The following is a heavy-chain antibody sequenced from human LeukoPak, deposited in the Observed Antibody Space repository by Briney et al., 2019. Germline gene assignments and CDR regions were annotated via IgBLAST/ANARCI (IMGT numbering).Heavy chain of an antibody. Sequence: SVKVSCKASGYTFTSYYMHWVRQAPGQGLEWMGIINPSGGSTSYAQKFQGRVTMTRDMSTSTVYMELSSLRSEDTAVYYCALIVGATPVDYWGQGTLVTVSS. D-gene: IGHD1-26*01. CDR3: ALIVGATPVDY. CDR2: INPSGGST. V-gene: IGHV1-46*01. J-gene: IGHJ4*02. CDR1: GYTFTSYY.